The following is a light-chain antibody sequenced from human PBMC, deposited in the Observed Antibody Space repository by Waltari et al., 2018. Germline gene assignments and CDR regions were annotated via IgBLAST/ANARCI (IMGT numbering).Light chain of an antibody. CDR1: SSDIASYTY. CDR2: DVT. CDR3: SSYTTSWTYV. Sequence: QSALTQPASVSGSPGQSITISCTGTSSDIASYTYVSCYQQYPGEAPKLIIYDVTSRPSGVSSRFSGSKSGHTAFLTISGLQAEDEADFFCSSYTTSWTYVFGTGTTVNVL. J-gene: IGLJ1*01. V-gene: IGLV2-14*03.